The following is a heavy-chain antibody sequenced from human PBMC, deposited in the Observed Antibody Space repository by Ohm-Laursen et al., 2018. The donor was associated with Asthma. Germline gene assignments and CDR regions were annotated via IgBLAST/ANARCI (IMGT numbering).Heavy chain of an antibody. D-gene: IGHD1-1*01. Sequence: GTLSLTCAVYGGSFSGYYWSWIRQPPGKGLEWIGEINHSGSTNYNPSLKSRVTISVDTSKNQFSLNLSFVTAADTAMYYCARGPMHDYYFDTWGQGTLVTVSS. CDR3: ARGPMHDYYFDT. CDR2: INHSGST. J-gene: IGHJ4*02. CDR1: GGSFSGYY. V-gene: IGHV4-34*01.